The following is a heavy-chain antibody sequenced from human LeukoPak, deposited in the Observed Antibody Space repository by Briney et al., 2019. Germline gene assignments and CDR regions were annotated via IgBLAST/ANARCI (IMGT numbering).Heavy chain of an antibody. CDR2: IYPGDSDT. CDR3: ASCISSWLPGDAFDI. Sequence: GESLKISCKGSGYSFTSYWIGWVRQMPGKGLEWMGIIYPGDSDTRYSPSFQGQITISADKSISTAYLQWSSLKASDTAMYYCASCISSWLPGDAFDIWGQGTMVTVSS. CDR1: GYSFTSYW. J-gene: IGHJ3*02. V-gene: IGHV5-51*01. D-gene: IGHD6-13*01.